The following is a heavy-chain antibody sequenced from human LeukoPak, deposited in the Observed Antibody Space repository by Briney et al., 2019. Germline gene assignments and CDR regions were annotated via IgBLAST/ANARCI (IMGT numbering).Heavy chain of an antibody. D-gene: IGHD3-3*01. CDR1: GYTLTELS. CDR2: FDPEDGET. J-gene: IGHJ5*02. Sequence: ASVKVSCKVSGYTLTELSMHWVRQAPGKGLEWMGGFDPEDGETIYAQKFQGRVTMTEDTSTDTAYMELSSLRSEDTAVYYCARVLGKSTIFGVVRGPKRFDPWGQGTLVTVSS. V-gene: IGHV1-24*01. CDR3: ARVLGKSTIFGVVRGPKRFDP.